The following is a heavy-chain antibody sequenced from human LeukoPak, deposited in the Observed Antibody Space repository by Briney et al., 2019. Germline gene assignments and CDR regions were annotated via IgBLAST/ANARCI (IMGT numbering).Heavy chain of an antibody. CDR1: GFTFSSYW. J-gene: IGHJ4*02. V-gene: IGHV3-7*01. CDR3: ARDGPASQSDY. Sequence: GGSLRLSCAASGFTFSSYWMSWVRQAPGKGLEWVANIKQDGNEKYYVDSVKGRFTISRDNAKNSLYLQMNSLRAEDTAVYYCARDGPASQSDYWGQGTLVTVSS. CDR2: IKQDGNEK. D-gene: IGHD6-25*01.